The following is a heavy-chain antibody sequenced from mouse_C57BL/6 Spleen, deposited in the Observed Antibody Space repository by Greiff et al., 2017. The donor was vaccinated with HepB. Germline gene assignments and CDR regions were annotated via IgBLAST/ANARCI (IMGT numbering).Heavy chain of an antibody. CDR3: TTRGYGSSDDAMDY. CDR1: GFNIKDDY. J-gene: IGHJ4*01. Sequence: EVQLQQSGAELVRPGASVKLSCTASGFNIKDDYMHWVKQRPEQGLEWIGWIDPENGDTEYASKFQGKATITADTSSNTAYLQLRSLTSEENAVYYGTTRGYGSSDDAMDYWGQGTSVTVSS. CDR2: IDPENGDT. D-gene: IGHD1-1*01. V-gene: IGHV14-4*01.